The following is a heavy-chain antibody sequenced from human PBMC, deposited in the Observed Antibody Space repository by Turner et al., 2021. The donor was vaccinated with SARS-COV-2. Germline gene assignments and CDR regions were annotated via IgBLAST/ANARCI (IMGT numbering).Heavy chain of an antibody. D-gene: IGHD3-9*01. J-gene: IGHJ3*01. CDR1: ENTLTNLA. V-gene: IGHV1-24*01. Sequence: QVQVVQSGAEVKQPGASVKVSCKVSENTLTNLAIHWVRQSPGKGLEWMGGFDFKNGETMNAQGFQGRLTLTADTSTNTAYMEMSSLRSEDTAIYYCAKLGVTESLLIIDAFDRWGQGTWVTVSS. CDR3: AKLGVTESLLIIDAFDR. CDR2: FDFKNGET.